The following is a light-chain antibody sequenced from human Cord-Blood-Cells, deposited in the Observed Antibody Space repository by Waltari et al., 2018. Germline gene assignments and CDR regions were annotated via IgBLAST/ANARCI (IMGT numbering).Light chain of an antibody. CDR2: EGS. J-gene: IGLJ2*01. Sequence: QSALTQPASVSGSPGQSITISCTGTSSDVGSYHRLSLFQPHPGKAPKLMIYEGSKRPSGVSNRFSGSKSGNTASLTISGLQAEDEADYYCCSYAGSSTFGVVFGGGTKLTVL. V-gene: IGLV2-23*03. CDR1: SSDVGSYHR. CDR3: CSYAGSSTFGVV.